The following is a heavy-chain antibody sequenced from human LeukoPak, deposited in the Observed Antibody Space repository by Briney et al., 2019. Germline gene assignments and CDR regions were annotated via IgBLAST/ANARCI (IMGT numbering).Heavy chain of an antibody. CDR3: ARIRRGHYYYYIDV. D-gene: IGHD4-17*01. CDR1: GGSFRGYY. Sequence: SETLSLTCAVYGGSFRGYYWSGIRQPPGKGLEWIGEINRSGTTNYNPTLKRRVTISVDASKNPSSLTLRSVTAADTAAYYCARIRRGHYYYYIDVWGKGTTVTASS. J-gene: IGHJ6*03. CDR2: INRSGTT. V-gene: IGHV4-34*01.